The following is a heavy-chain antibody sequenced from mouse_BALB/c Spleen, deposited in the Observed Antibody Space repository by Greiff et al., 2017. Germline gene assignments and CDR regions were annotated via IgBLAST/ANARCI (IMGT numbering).Heavy chain of an antibody. Sequence: EVKLEESGPGLVKPSQSLSLTCTVTGYSITSDYAWNWIRQFPGNKLEWMGYISYSGSTSYNPSLKSRISITRDTAKNQFFLQLNSVTTEDTATYYCARSYYRYDGAMDYWGQGTSVTVSS. CDR1: GYSITSDYA. D-gene: IGHD2-14*01. CDR3: ARSYYRYDGAMDY. J-gene: IGHJ4*01. CDR2: ISYSGST. V-gene: IGHV3-2*02.